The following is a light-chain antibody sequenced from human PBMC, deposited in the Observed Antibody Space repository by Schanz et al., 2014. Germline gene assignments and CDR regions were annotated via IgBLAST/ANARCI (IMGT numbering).Light chain of an antibody. J-gene: IGKJ4*01. CDR2: GAS. CDR1: QSVRSSS. Sequence: EIVLTQSPGTLSLSPGERATLSCRASQSVRSSSLVWYQQKPGQAPRLLIYGASTRATGIPDRFSGSGSGADFTLIITRLEPEDFAVYYCQEYNNWPRFGGGTKVEIK. V-gene: IGKV3-20*01. CDR3: QEYNNWPR.